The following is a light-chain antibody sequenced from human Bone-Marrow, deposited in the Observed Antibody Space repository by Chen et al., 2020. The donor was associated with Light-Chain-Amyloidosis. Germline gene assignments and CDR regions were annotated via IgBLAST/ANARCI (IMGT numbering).Light chain of an antibody. J-gene: IGKJ2*01. CDR1: QNINSY. CDR2: TAS. V-gene: IGKV1-39*01. Sequence: DIQMTQSPSSLSASVGDRVTITCRASQNINSYLNWYQQKPGQPPKLLIYTASNLQSGVPSRFSVSRSGTDFTLTINSLQPEDFATYYCQQSYQFIYTFGQGTQLDIK. CDR3: QQSYQFIYT.